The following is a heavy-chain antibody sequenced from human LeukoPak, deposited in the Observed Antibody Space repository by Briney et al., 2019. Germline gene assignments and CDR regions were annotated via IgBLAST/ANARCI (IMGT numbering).Heavy chain of an antibody. D-gene: IGHD2-21*01. V-gene: IGHV4-59*01. Sequence: TPSETLSLTCTVSGDSISSYYWSWIRQPPAKGLEWIGHTYYSGSTTYNPSLKSRVNISVDRSRNQFSLKLSSVTAADTALYYCAREYCGGDSCGWFDPWGQGTLVTVSS. CDR3: AREYCGGDSCGWFDP. CDR1: GDSISSYY. CDR2: TYYSGST. J-gene: IGHJ5*02.